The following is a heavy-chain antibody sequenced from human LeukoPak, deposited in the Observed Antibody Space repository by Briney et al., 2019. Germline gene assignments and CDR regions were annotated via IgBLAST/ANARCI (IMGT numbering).Heavy chain of an antibody. CDR3: ARGDYYGDFDY. CDR2: IYYSGTT. V-gene: IGHV4-59*01. J-gene: IGHJ4*02. D-gene: IGHD3-10*01. Sequence: SETLSLTCTVSGGSISNYYWNWIRQPPGKGLEWIGYIYYSGTTNYNPSLKSRVSMSVDTSKNQFSLKLSSVTAADTAVYYCARGDYYGDFDYWGQGTLVTVSS. CDR1: GGSISNYY.